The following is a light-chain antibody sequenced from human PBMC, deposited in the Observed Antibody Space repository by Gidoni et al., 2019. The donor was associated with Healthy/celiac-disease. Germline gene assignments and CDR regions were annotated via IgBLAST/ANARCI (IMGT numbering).Light chain of an antibody. CDR1: QSISSW. CDR3: QQYNSYSS. V-gene: IGKV1-5*01. J-gene: IGKJ1*01. CDR2: DAS. Sequence: DIQITQSPSTLSASVGDRVTITCRASQSISSWLAWYQQKPGKAPKLLIYDASSLESGVPSRFSGSGSGTEFTLTISSLQPDDFATYYCQQYNSYSSSGQGTKVEIK.